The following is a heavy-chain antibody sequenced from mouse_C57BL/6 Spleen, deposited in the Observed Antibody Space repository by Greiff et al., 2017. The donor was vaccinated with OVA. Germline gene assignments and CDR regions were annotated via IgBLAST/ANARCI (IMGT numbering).Heavy chain of an antibody. CDR1: GYTFTDYN. CDR2: INPNNGGT. Sequence: VQLQQSGPELVKPGASVKMSCKASGYTFTDYNMHWVKQSHGKSLEWIGYINPNNGGTSYNQKFKGKATLTANKSSSTAYMELRSLTSEDSAVYYCAYYDYDLYYFDYWGQGTTLTVSS. V-gene: IGHV1-22*01. D-gene: IGHD2-4*01. CDR3: AYYDYDLYYFDY. J-gene: IGHJ2*01.